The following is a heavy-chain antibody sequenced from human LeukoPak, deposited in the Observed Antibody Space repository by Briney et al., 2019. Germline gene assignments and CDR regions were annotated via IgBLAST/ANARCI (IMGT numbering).Heavy chain of an antibody. J-gene: IGHJ3*02. Sequence: SETLSLTCTVSGGSISSYYWSCIRQPPGKGLEWIGYIYYSGSTNYNPSLKRRVTISGDTSKNQFSLKLSSVTAADTAVYYCARFRVGDYVWGSYRYEVGAFDIWGQGTMVTVSS. CDR3: ARFRVGDYVWGSYRYEVGAFDI. CDR1: GGSISSYY. D-gene: IGHD3-16*02. V-gene: IGHV4-59*08. CDR2: IYYSGST.